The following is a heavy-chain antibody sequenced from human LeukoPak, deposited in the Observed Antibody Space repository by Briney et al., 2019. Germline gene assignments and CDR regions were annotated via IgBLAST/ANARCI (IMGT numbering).Heavy chain of an antibody. CDR3: ATLIDYGGNSYRDAFDI. CDR1: GYIFTSYA. CDR2: INADNGNT. J-gene: IGHJ3*02. D-gene: IGHD4-23*01. V-gene: IGHV1-3*01. Sequence: ASVKVSCKASGYIFTSYAMHWVRQAPGQRLEWMGWINADNGNTKYSQKFQGRVTITRDTSASTAYMELSSLRSEDTAVYYCATLIDYGGNSYRDAFDIWGQGTMVTVSS.